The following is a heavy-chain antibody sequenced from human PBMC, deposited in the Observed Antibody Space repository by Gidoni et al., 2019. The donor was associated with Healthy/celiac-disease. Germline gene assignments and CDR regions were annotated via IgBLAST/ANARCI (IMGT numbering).Heavy chain of an antibody. CDR1: GFPFDDFA. V-gene: IGHV3-9*01. Sequence: EVHLVESGGGLVQPGRSLRVSCAASGFPFDDFAMHWVRQAPGKGLEGVSGISWNSGSIGYADPVKGRFTISRDYAKNFLYLQMNSLRAEDTALYYCAKDKYDFWSGYSHFDYWGQGTLVTVSS. CDR2: ISWNSGSI. CDR3: AKDKYDFWSGYSHFDY. J-gene: IGHJ4*02. D-gene: IGHD3-3*01.